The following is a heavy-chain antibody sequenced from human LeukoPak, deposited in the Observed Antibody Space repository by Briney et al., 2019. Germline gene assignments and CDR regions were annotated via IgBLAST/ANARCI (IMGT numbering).Heavy chain of an antibody. D-gene: IGHD2-15*01. Sequence: PGGFLRLSCATSGFTFSSYAMSWVRQAPGKGLEWVSAISGSGGSTYYADSVKGRFTISRDNSKNTLYLQMNSLRAEDTAVYYCAKIVGGSCCYYFDYWGQGTLVTVSS. CDR3: AKIVGGSCCYYFDY. V-gene: IGHV3-23*01. CDR2: ISGSGGST. CDR1: GFTFSSYA. J-gene: IGHJ4*02.